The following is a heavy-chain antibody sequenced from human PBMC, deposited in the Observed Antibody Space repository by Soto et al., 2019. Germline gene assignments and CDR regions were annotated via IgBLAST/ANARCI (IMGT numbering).Heavy chain of an antibody. CDR3: AKGGPDGFCSGGRCYFDY. V-gene: IGHV3-9*01. CDR1: GFTFDDYA. Sequence: EVQLVESGGGLVQPGRSLRLSCAASGFTFDDYAMHWVRRVPGKGLEWVSSISWNSNIIGYADSVKGRFTISRDNAKNSLSLQMNSLRPEDTALYYCAKGGPDGFCSGGRCYFDYWGQGTLVTVSS. D-gene: IGHD2-15*01. J-gene: IGHJ4*02. CDR2: ISWNSNII.